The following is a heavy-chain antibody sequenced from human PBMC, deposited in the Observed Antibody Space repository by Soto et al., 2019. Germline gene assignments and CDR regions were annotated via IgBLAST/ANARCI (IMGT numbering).Heavy chain of an antibody. J-gene: IGHJ4*02. D-gene: IGHD3-10*01. CDR3: ARGTRNYYGSGSYLGTFDY. CDR1: GGSISSGGYS. CDR2: IYHSGST. Sequence: PSETLSLTCAVSGGSISSGGYSWSWIRQPPGKGLEWIGYIYHSGSTYYNPSLKSRVTISVDTSKNQFSLKLSSVTAADTAVYYCARGTRNYYGSGSYLGTFDYCGQGTLVTVSS. V-gene: IGHV4-30-2*01.